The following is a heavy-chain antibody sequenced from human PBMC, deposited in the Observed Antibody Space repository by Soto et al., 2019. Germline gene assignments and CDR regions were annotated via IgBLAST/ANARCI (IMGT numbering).Heavy chain of an antibody. Sequence: EVHLVQSGAEVKESGESLKISCKGSGYSFSKYWIGWVRQMPGKGLEWMAIIYSDDSATRYSPSFQGQVTISADKSISTAYLQWSSLKASDTAMYYCARMGFSGGGYLSYYYYGMDVWGQGTTVTVSS. CDR1: GYSFSKYW. V-gene: IGHV5-51*03. CDR3: ARMGFSGGGYLSYYYYGMDV. J-gene: IGHJ6*02. D-gene: IGHD2-15*01. CDR2: IYSDDSAT.